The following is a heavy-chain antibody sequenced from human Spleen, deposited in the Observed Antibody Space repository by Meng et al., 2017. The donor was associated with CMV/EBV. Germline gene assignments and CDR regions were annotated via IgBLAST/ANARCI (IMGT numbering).Heavy chain of an antibody. Sequence: GGSLRLSCKASGFMFSNYVMHWVRQAPGKGLEWVALIWYDGSTLYYADSVKGRFTISRDNFENTLYLQMNSLRAEDTAVYYCAKVRYSSSWYLDYWGQGTLVTVSS. D-gene: IGHD6-13*01. CDR2: IWYDGSTL. CDR1: GFMFSNYV. J-gene: IGHJ4*02. CDR3: AKVRYSSSWYLDY. V-gene: IGHV3-30*02.